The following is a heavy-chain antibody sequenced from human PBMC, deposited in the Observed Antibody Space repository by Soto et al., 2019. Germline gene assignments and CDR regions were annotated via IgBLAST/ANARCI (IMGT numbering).Heavy chain of an antibody. V-gene: IGHV3-30*03. CDR3: HGGCPSY. J-gene: IGHJ4*02. CDR1: GFTFNSYG. Sequence: QVKLVDSGGGVVPPGRSLRLSCAASGFTFNSYGMHWVRQTPGKGLECVAVVSKDGSEKYYADSVKGRFSISRDNSKNTLYMQMNSLRVEVQAVYVGHGGCPSYWGQGTLVTVSS. CDR2: VSKDGSEK. D-gene: IGHD4-17*01.